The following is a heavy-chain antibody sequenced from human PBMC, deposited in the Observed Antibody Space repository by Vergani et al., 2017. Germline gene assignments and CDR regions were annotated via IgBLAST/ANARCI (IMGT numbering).Heavy chain of an antibody. CDR2: IWYDGSNK. Sequence: QVQLVESGGGVVQPGRSLRLSCAASGFTFSSYGMHWVRQAPGKGLEWVAVIWYDGSNKYYADSVKGRFTISRDNSKNTLYLQMNSLRAEDTAVYYCARDSGYYXYVWGSYRAKLYNWFDPWGQGTLVTVSS. V-gene: IGHV3-33*01. CDR3: ARDSGYYXYVWGSYRAKLYNWFDP. CDR1: GFTFSSYG. D-gene: IGHD3-16*02. J-gene: IGHJ5*02.